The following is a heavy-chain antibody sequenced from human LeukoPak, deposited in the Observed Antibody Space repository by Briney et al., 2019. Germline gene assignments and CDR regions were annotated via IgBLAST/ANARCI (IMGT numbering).Heavy chain of an antibody. D-gene: IGHD1-26*01. CDR1: GGSISSGSYY. Sequence: PSETLSLTCTVSGGSISSGSYYWSWIRQPAGKGLEWIGRIYTSGSTNYNPSLKSRVTISVDTSKNQFSLKLSSVTAADTAVYYCARESGKLYYFDYWGQGTLVTVSS. CDR3: ARESGKLYYFDY. CDR2: IYTSGST. J-gene: IGHJ4*02. V-gene: IGHV4-61*02.